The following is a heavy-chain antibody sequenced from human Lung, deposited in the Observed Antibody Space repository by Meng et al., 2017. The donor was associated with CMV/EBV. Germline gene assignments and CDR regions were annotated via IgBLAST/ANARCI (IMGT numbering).Heavy chain of an antibody. Sequence: SVXVSXXASGYTFTSYYMHWVRQAPGQGLEWMGIINPSGGSTSYAQKFQGRVTMTRDTSTSTVYMELSSLRSEDTAVYYCARFLGSSSNRDFFYYSGMDVWGQGTTVTVSS. CDR3: ARFLGSSSNRDFFYYSGMDV. J-gene: IGHJ6*02. V-gene: IGHV1-46*01. D-gene: IGHD6-6*01. CDR2: INPSGGST. CDR1: GYTFTSYY.